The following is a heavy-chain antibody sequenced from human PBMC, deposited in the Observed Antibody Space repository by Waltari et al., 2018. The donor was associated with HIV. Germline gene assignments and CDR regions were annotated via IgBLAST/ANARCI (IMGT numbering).Heavy chain of an antibody. V-gene: IGHV1-69*12. CDR1: GGTFSSYA. J-gene: IGHJ6*02. CDR3: ASPTYYDILTGYYYGMDV. D-gene: IGHD3-9*01. Sequence: QVQLVQSGAEVKKPGSSVKVSCKASGGTFSSYAISWVRQAPGQGLEWMGGIIPILGTANYAQKFQGRVTITADESTSTAYMELSSLRSEDTAVYYCASPTYYDILTGYYYGMDVWGQGTTVTVSS. CDR2: IIPILGTA.